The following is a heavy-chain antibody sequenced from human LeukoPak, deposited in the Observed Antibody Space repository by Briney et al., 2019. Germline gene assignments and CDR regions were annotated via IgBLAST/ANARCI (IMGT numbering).Heavy chain of an antibody. CDR2: ISGSGGST. CDR3: AKTPPKGTTGSYFDY. CDR1: GFTFSSYA. V-gene: IGHV3-23*01. J-gene: IGHJ4*02. D-gene: IGHD1-1*01. Sequence: GGSLRLSCAASGFTFSSYAMSWVRQAPGKGLEWVSAISGSGGSTYYADSVKGRFTISRDNSKITLYLQMNSLRAEDTAVYYCAKTPPKGTTGSYFDYWGQGTLVTVSS.